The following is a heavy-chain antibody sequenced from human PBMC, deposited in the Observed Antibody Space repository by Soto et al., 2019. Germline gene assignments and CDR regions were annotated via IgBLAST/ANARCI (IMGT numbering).Heavy chain of an antibody. CDR1: GFLFSNYG. CDR3: AKPDGYDPAHYYYYYYGMDV. V-gene: IGHV3-33*06. J-gene: IGHJ6*02. Sequence: PGGSLRLSCAASGFLFSNYGMHWVRQAPGKGLEWVALIYYDGSYENYADSVKGRFTISRDNSKNTLYLQMNSLRAEDTAVYYCAKPDGYDPAHYYYYYYGMDVWGQGTTVTVSS. D-gene: IGHD5-12*01. CDR2: IYYDGSYE.